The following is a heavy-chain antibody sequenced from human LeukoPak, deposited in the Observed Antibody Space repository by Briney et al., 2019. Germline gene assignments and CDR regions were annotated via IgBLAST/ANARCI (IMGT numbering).Heavy chain of an antibody. D-gene: IGHD2-21*02. CDR3: ARERSSVVTDPRGFDY. CDR2: ISYDGSNK. Sequence: GRSLRLSCAASGFTFSSYAMHWVRQAPGKGLEWVAVISYDGSNKYYADSVRGRFTISRDNSKNTLYLQMNSLRAEDTAVYYCARERSSVVTDPRGFDYWGQGTLVTVSS. J-gene: IGHJ4*02. V-gene: IGHV3-30-3*01. CDR1: GFTFSSYA.